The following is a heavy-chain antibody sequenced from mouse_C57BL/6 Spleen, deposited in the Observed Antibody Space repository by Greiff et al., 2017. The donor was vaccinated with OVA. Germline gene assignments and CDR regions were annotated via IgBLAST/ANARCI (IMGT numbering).Heavy chain of an antibody. CDR1: GYAFSSYW. CDR2: IYPGDGAT. D-gene: IGHD2-5*01. V-gene: IGHV1-80*01. Sequence: QVQLQQSGAELVKPGASVKISCKASGYAFSSYWMNWVKQRPGKGLEWIGQIYPGDGATNYNGKFKGKATLTAEKSSSTAYMQLSSLTSEYSAVDFCAREDYSNYRYYFDYWGQGTTLTVSS. CDR3: AREDYSNYRYYFDY. J-gene: IGHJ2*01.